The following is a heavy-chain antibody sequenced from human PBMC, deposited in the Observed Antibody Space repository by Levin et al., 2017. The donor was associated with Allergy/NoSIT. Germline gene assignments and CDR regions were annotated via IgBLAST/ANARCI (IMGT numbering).Heavy chain of an antibody. Sequence: LSLTCAASGFTFSKFWMHWVRQGPGKGLVWVSRANPDGTVLTYGDSVQGRFIISRDTARNSLTLEMNDLRAEDTAVYYCAKGISIFVPGMDVWGQGTTVIVSS. CDR1: GFTFSKFW. CDR3: AKGISIFVPGMDV. J-gene: IGHJ6*02. CDR2: ANPDGTVL. D-gene: IGHD3-10*02. V-gene: IGHV3-74*01.